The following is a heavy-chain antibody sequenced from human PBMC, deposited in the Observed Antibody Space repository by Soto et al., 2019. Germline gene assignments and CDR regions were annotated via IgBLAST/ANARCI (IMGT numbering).Heavy chain of an antibody. Sequence: QVLLVQSGAEVQKPGASVRVSCKASGYTFTTFGISWVRQAPGQGLEWMGWIHASSGNTIYAQKFQGRVKLTTDTSTSTAYMELRSLRSDDTAVYFCTRDPTGGADWFDPWGLGTLVTVSS. CDR2: IHASSGNT. V-gene: IGHV1-18*01. CDR3: TRDPTGGADWFDP. D-gene: IGHD3-16*01. CDR1: GYTFTTFG. J-gene: IGHJ5*02.